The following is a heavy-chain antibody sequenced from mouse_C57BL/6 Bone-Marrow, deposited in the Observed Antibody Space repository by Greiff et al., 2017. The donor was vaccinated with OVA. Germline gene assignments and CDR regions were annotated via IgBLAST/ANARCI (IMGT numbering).Heavy chain of an antibody. CDR1: GYTFTSYW. J-gene: IGHJ3*01. CDR3: YAFAY. Sequence: VQLQQSGAELVMPGASVKLSCKASGYTFTSYWMHWVKQRPGQGLEWIGEIDPSDSYTNYNQKFKGKSTLTVDKSSSTAYMQLSSLTSEDSAVYYCYAFAYWGQGTLVTVSA. CDR2: IDPSDSYT. V-gene: IGHV1-69*01.